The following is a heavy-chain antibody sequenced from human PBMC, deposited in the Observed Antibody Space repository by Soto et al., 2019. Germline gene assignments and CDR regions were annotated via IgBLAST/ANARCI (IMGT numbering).Heavy chain of an antibody. J-gene: IGHJ5*02. V-gene: IGHV3-33*01. CDR1: GFTFSSYG. CDR3: ARESGALTVTRYNRIDP. CDR2: IWYDGSNK. D-gene: IGHD4-4*01. Sequence: GGSLRLSCAASGFTFSSYGMHWVRQAPGKGLDWVTVIWYDGSNKYYADSVKGRFTISRDNSKNTLYLQMNSLRAEDTAVYFCARESGALTVTRYNRIDPSGQGTLVTVST.